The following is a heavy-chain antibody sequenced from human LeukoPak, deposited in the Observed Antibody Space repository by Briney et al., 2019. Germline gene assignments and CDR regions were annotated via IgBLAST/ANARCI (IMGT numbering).Heavy chain of an antibody. CDR1: GFTFNTYS. J-gene: IGHJ6*02. Sequence: GGSLRLSCAASGFTFNTYSMNWVRQAPGKGLEWISSISVDSNYLYYVDSLRGRFTVSRDNTKNSLYLQMNRLRAEDTAVYYCARDYYYGMDVWGQGTTVTVSS. CDR2: ISVDSNYL. V-gene: IGHV3-21*01. CDR3: ARDYYYGMDV.